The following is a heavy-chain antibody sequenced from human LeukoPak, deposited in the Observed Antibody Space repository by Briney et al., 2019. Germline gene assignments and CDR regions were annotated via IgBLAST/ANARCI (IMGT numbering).Heavy chain of an antibody. V-gene: IGHV3-48*01. Sequence: GGSLRLSCAASGFTFSSYSMNWVRQAPGKGLEWVSYINGKSDTIYYADSVKGRFTISRDNSKNTLYLQMNSLRAEDTAVYYCARDHTVAAFDIWGQGTMVTVSS. CDR2: INGKSDTI. CDR1: GFTFSSYS. J-gene: IGHJ3*02. D-gene: IGHD4-11*01. CDR3: ARDHTVAAFDI.